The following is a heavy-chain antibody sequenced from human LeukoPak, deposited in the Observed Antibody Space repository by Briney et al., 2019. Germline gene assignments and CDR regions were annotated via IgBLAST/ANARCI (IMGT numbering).Heavy chain of an antibody. CDR1: GGSISSSSYY. CDR3: ARGPIAVAGAFDY. D-gene: IGHD6-19*01. CDR2: IYYSGST. V-gene: IGHV4-39*07. J-gene: IGHJ4*02. Sequence: SETLSLTCTVSGGSISSSSYYWGWIRQPPGKGLEWIGSIYYSGSTYYNPSLKSRVTISVDKSKNQFSLKLSSVTAADTAVYYCARGPIAVAGAFDYWGQGTLVTVSS.